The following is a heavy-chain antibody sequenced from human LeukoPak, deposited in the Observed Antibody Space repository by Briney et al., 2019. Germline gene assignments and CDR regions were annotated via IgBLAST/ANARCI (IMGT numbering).Heavy chain of an antibody. CDR2: IYPGDSDT. D-gene: IGHD1-7*01. Sequence: VESLKISCKGSGYRFTDYWIGWVRQMPGKGLEWMGIIYPGDSDTRYSPSFQGQVTISADKSINTAHLQWSSLKASDTAMYYCARGAAGTTPDYYYFGLDVWGQGTTVRVSS. CDR3: ARGAAGTTPDYYYFGLDV. CDR1: GYRFTDYW. V-gene: IGHV5-51*01. J-gene: IGHJ6*02.